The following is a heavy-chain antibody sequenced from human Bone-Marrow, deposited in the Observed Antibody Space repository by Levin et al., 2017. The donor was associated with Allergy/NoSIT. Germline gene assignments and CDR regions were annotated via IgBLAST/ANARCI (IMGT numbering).Heavy chain of an antibody. CDR1: GGSISSDSYY. V-gene: IGHV4-39*01. J-gene: IGHJ4*02. D-gene: IGHD3-9*01. Sequence: SETLSLNCTVSGGSISSDSYYWEWIRQSPGKGLEWIGSIHYSGSTDYNPSLKIRITIFADTSKKQFSLKLSSVTATDTAVYYCARSFYDILTGYYFDYWGQGILVTVSS. CDR2: IHYSGST. CDR3: ARSFYDILTGYYFDY.